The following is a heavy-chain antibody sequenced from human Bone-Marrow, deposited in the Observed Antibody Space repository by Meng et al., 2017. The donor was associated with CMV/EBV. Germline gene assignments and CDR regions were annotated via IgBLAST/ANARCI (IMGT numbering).Heavy chain of an antibody. J-gene: IGHJ4*02. V-gene: IGHV3-23*01. D-gene: IGHD6-6*01. CDR1: GFTFSSYA. CDR3: ALRGQLGDY. Sequence: ESLKISCAASGFTFSSYAMSWVRQAPGKGLEWVSAISGSGGSTYYADSVKGRFTISRDNSKNTLYLQMNSLRAEDTAVYYCALRGQLGDYWGQGTLVTVSS. CDR2: ISGSGGST.